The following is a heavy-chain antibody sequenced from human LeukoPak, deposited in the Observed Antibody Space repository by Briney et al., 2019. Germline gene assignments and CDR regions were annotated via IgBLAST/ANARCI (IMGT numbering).Heavy chain of an antibody. J-gene: IGHJ4*02. CDR1: GYTFTGYY. V-gene: IGHV1-2*06. CDR2: INPNGGGT. D-gene: IGHD3-10*01. CDR3: ARGPMVRGVIISWFDY. Sequence: ASVKVSCKASGYTFTGYYMHWVRQAPGQGLEWMGRINPNGGGTNYAQKFQGRVTMTRDTSISTAYMELSRLRSDDTAVYYCARGPMVRGVIISWFDYWGQGTLVTVSS.